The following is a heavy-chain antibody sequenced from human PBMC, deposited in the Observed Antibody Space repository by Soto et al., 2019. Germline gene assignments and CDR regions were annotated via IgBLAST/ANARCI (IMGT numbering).Heavy chain of an antibody. CDR2: IWYDGSNK. Sequence: GGSLRLSCAVSGLSFSSYGMHWVRQAPGKGLEWVAVIWYDGSNKDYADSVKGRFTISRDNSKNTLYLQMNRLTPDDTAVYYCVKLTDSWGLGTLVTVS. CDR3: VKLTDS. J-gene: IGHJ4*02. CDR1: GLSFSSYG. D-gene: IGHD3-9*01. V-gene: IGHV3-30*02.